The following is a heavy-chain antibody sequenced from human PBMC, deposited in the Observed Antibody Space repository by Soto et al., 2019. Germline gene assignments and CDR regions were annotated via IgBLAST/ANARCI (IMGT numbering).Heavy chain of an antibody. V-gene: IGHV4-31*03. CDR2: IYYSGST. CDR3: ARDRGYPIMVRGVIITSWFDP. J-gene: IGHJ5*02. Sequence: PSETLSLTCTFSGGSISSGGYYLSWIRQHPGKGLEWIGYIYYSGSTYYNPSLKSRVTISVDTSKNQFSLKLSSVTAADTAVYYCARDRGYPIMVRGVIITSWFDPWGQGTLVTVSS. D-gene: IGHD3-10*01. CDR1: GGSISSGGYY.